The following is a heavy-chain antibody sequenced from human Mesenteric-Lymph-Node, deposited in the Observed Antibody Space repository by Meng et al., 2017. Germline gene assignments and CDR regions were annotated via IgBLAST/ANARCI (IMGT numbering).Heavy chain of an antibody. J-gene: IGHJ5*02. V-gene: IGHV4-39*01. Sequence: PPPHWSGHPPVKPPQHRSHPACCSGPPSGTSGYSRWWLRKPPGTGLEWSGGIDHIWFTFYTPSLNSRVTVSIDTSRIQFSLLLTSVTAADTAVYYCVKSSGWFKTWFDPWGQGTLVTVSS. D-gene: IGHD6-19*01. CDR3: VKSSGWFKTWFDP. CDR2: IDHIWFT. CDR1: GPPSGTSGYS.